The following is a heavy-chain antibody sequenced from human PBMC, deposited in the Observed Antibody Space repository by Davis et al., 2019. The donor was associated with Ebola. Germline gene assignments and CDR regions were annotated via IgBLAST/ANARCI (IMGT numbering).Heavy chain of an antibody. Sequence: GESLKISCAASGFTFSSYWMHWVRQAPGKGLVWVSRINSDGSSTSYADSVKGRFTISRDNAKNTLYLQMNTLRVEDTAIYYCVPGTWIRGQGTLVTVSS. D-gene: IGHD5-18*01. CDR2: INSDGSST. J-gene: IGHJ4*02. CDR1: GFTFSSYW. CDR3: VPGTWI. V-gene: IGHV3-74*01.